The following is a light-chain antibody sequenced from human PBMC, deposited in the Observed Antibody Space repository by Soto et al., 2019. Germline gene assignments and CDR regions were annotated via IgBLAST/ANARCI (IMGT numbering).Light chain of an antibody. Sequence: DIQMTQSPSTLSASVGDRVTITCRASQSISSWLAWYQQKPGKAPKLLIYKASSLESGVPSGFSGSGSGTEFTLTISSLQPDDFATYYCHQYNSYPYTFGQGTKLEIK. CDR3: HQYNSYPYT. CDR1: QSISSW. CDR2: KAS. J-gene: IGKJ2*01. V-gene: IGKV1-5*03.